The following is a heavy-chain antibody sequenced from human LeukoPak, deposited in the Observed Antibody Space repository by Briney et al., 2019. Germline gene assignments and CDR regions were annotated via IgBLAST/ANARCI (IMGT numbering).Heavy chain of an antibody. D-gene: IGHD6-6*01. CDR1: GGTFSSYA. CDR3: ARGSGYSSSSNYYYGMDV. Sequence: SVKVSCKASGGTFSSYAISWVRQAPGQGLEWMGGIIPIFGTANYAQKFQGRVTITADESTSTAYMELSSLRSEDTAVYYCARGSGYSSSSNYYYGMDVWGQGTTVTVSS. CDR2: IIPIFGTA. J-gene: IGHJ6*02. V-gene: IGHV1-69*13.